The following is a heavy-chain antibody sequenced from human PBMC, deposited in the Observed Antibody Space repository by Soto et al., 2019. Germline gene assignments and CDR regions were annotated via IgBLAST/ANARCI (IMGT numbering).Heavy chain of an antibody. V-gene: IGHV4-34*01. CDR3: ARGRTTQPRPWRSSFFDY. Sequence: SETLSLTCGVYGETFSGYYLNWIRQPPGKGVEWIAEINHSGNTNYNPSLAGRATISVDTSKKQFSLKLTSVTAADTALYYCARGRTTQPRPWRSSFFDYWGQGNLVTVSS. D-gene: IGHD3-16*01. CDR1: GETFSGYY. J-gene: IGHJ4*02. CDR2: INHSGNT.